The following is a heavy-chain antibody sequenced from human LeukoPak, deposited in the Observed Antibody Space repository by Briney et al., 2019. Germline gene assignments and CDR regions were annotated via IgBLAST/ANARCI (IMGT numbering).Heavy chain of an antibody. CDR1: GGSISDYY. J-gene: IGHJ4*02. Sequence: SETLSPTCTVSGGSISDYYWDWIRQPAGKGLEWIGRIYTSGSTNYHPSLKSRVTMSVDTSKNQFSLRLISVTAADTAVYYCAREPVGTSFDYWGQGTLVTVSS. D-gene: IGHD1-14*01. CDR3: AREPVGTSFDY. V-gene: IGHV4-4*07. CDR2: IYTSGST.